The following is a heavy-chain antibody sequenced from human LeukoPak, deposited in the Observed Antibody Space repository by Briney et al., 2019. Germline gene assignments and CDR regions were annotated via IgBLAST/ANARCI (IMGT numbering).Heavy chain of an antibody. CDR3: ARPRPGGFEFDY. Sequence: GGSLRLSCAASGFTFSDHYMDWLRQAPGKGLEWVGRIRHKANGYVTEYAASVKGRFTVSRDDSENSLYLQMNSLKPEDTAVYYCARPRPGGFEFDYWGQGTLVTVSS. V-gene: IGHV3-72*01. D-gene: IGHD3-10*01. J-gene: IGHJ4*02. CDR2: IRHKANGYVT. CDR1: GFTFSDHY.